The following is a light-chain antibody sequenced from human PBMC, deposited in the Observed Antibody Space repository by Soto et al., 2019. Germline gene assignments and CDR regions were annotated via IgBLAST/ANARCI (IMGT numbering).Light chain of an antibody. CDR1: QSISSW. CDR3: QQRSNWPPLLT. CDR2: KAS. V-gene: IGKV1-5*03. Sequence: DIQMTQSPSTLSASVGDRVTITCRASQSISSWLAWYQQKPGKAPNLLIYKASTLESGVPSRFTGSGSGTEFTLTISSLQPDDFAVYYCQQRSNWPPLLTFGGGTKV. J-gene: IGKJ4*01.